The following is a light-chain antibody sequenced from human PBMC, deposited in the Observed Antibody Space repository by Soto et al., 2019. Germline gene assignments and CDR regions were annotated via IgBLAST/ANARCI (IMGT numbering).Light chain of an antibody. CDR3: QRYDSFRT. V-gene: IGKV1-5*03. CDR1: QSISSW. CDR2: KAS. Sequence: DIQMTQSPSTLSASVVDRVTITCRASQSISSWLAWYQQKPGEAPKLLIYKASSLESGVPSRFSGSASGTEFTLTISSLQPDDFATYYCQRYDSFRTFGQGTKVDIK. J-gene: IGKJ1*01.